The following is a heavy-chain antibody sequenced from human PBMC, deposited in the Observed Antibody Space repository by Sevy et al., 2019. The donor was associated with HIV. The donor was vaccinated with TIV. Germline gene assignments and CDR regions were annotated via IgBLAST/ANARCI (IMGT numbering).Heavy chain of an antibody. CDR1: GFTFGGYM. CDR3: VKEGRDDFNPYLDF. CDR2: VSRNGGTP. D-gene: IGHD3-10*01. Sequence: GGSLRLSCAGSGFTFGGYMMNWFRQAPGRGLEWVASVSRNGGTPEYGDSAKGRFTISRDNSKNTVYLQLKELRAEDTALYYCVKEGRDDFNPYLDFWGQRILVTVSS. V-gene: IGHV3-23*01. J-gene: IGHJ4*02.